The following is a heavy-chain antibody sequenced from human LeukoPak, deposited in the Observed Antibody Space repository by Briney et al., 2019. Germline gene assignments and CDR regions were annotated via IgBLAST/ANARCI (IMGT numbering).Heavy chain of an antibody. V-gene: IGHV4-34*01. D-gene: IGHD3-22*01. CDR2: INHSGST. J-gene: IGHJ1*01. CDR3: ARGSPFRPLYYYDSSGYCQH. CDR1: GGSFSGYY. Sequence: SETLSLTCAVYGGSFSGYYWSWIRQPPGKGLEWIGEINHSGSTNYNPSLKSRVTISVDTSKNQFSLKLSSVTAADTAVYYCARGSPFRPLYYYDSSGYCQHWGQGTLVTVSS.